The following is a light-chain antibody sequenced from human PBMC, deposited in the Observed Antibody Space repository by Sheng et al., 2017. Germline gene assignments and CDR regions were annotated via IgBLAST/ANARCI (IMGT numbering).Light chain of an antibody. V-gene: IGLV1-44*01. CDR1: SSNIGKNL. J-gene: IGLJ3*02. CDR2: TND. Sequence: QSVLTQPPSASGTPGQRVTISCSGTSSNIGKNLVTWFQQFPGTAPKLLIHTNDQRPSGVPDRFSGSKSGTAASLAISGLQSDDESDYYCAAWDDSLNGWVFGGGTKLTVL. CDR3: AAWDDSLNGWV.